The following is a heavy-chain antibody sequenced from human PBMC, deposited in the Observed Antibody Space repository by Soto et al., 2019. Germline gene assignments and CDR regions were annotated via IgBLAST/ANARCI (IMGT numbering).Heavy chain of an antibody. D-gene: IGHD2-15*01. CDR1: GGSISSGGYY. CDR2: IYYSGST. J-gene: IGHJ6*02. CDR3: ASQSRFERGDMGYYYYGMDV. Sequence: SETLSLTCTVSGGSISSGGYYWSWIRQHPGKGLEWIGYIYYSGSTYYNPSLKSRVTISVDTSKNQFSLKLSSVTAADTAVYYCASQSRFERGDMGYYYYGMDVWGQGTTVTVSS. V-gene: IGHV4-31*03.